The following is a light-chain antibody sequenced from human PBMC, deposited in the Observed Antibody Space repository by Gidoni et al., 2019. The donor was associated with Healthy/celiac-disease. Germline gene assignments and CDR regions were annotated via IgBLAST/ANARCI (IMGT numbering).Light chain of an antibody. Sequence: QSALTQPAAVSGSPGPSITISCTGTSSDVGGYNYVSWYQQHPGKAPKLMIYDVRNRPSGVSNRFSGSKSGNTASLTISGLQAEDEADYYCSSYTSSSTPYVFGTGTKVTVL. CDR3: SSYTSSSTPYV. J-gene: IGLJ1*01. CDR2: DVR. CDR1: SSDVGGYNY. V-gene: IGLV2-14*03.